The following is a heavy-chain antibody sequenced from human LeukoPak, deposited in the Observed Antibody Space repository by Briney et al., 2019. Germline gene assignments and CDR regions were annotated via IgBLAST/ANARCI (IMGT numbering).Heavy chain of an antibody. CDR3: AKNVGYDFRSGYLEFDP. Sequence: PGGSLRLSCAASGFTFSSYAMSWVRQAPGKGLEWVSAISGSGDKTYYADSVKGRFTISRDNSKNTLDLQMNSLRAEDTALYYCAKNVGYDFRSGYLEFDPWGQGTLVTVSS. V-gene: IGHV3-23*01. D-gene: IGHD3-3*01. J-gene: IGHJ5*02. CDR1: GFTFSSYA. CDR2: ISGSGDKT.